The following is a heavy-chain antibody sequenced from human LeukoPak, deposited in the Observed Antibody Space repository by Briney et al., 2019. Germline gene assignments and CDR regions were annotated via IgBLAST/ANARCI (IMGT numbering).Heavy chain of an antibody. D-gene: IGHD5-18*01. CDR3: ARDGYSYASD. V-gene: IGHV1-69*01. J-gene: IGHJ4*02. CDR1: GGTFNSYA. Sequence: GSSVTVSCKASGGTFNSYAISWVRQAPGQGLEWMGGIIPIFGTANYAQKFQGRVTITADESTSTAYMELSSLRSEDTAVYYCARDGYSYASDWGQGTLVTVSS. CDR2: IIPIFGTA.